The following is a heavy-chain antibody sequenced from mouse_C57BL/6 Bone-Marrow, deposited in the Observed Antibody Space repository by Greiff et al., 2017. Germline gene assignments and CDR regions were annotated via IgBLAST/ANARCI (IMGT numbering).Heavy chain of an antibody. J-gene: IGHJ3*01. D-gene: IGHD2-5*01. CDR1: GFTFSDYY. CDR2: INHDGSRT. V-gene: IGHV5-16*01. Sequence: EVQLQEPEGGLVQPGSSMKLSCTASGFTFSDYYMAWVRQVPEKGLEWVANINHDGSRTYYLDSLKSRFIISRDNAKNILYLQMSSLKSEATATYYCALDYSSYEFAYWGQGTLVTVSA. CDR3: ALDYSSYEFAY.